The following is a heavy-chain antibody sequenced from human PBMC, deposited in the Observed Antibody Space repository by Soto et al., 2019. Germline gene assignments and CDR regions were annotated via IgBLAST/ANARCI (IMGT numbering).Heavy chain of an antibody. V-gene: IGHV6-1*01. CDR1: GDRVSINSAA. CDR3: AREKSAYYGSGDYYYMDV. Sequence: SQTHSLTCAICGDRVSINSAAWNWIRQSPSRGLEWLGRTYYRSKWYNYYAVSVKSRITINPDTSKNQFSLQLNSVTPEDTAVYYCAREKSAYYGSGDYYYMDVWGKGTTVTVS. D-gene: IGHD3-10*01. J-gene: IGHJ6*03. CDR2: TYYRSKWYN.